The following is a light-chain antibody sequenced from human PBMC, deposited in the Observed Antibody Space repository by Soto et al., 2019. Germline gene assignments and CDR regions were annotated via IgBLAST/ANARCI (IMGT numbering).Light chain of an antibody. J-gene: IGKJ1*01. Sequence: DVQMTQSVSALSATVGDRVTITCRASQSISSWLAWYQQKPGKAPKLLIYDASSLQSGVPSRFSGSGSGTEFTLTISSLQPDDFATYYCQQYNSYSWTFGQGTKVDIK. CDR1: QSISSW. CDR3: QQYNSYSWT. V-gene: IGKV1-5*01. CDR2: DAS.